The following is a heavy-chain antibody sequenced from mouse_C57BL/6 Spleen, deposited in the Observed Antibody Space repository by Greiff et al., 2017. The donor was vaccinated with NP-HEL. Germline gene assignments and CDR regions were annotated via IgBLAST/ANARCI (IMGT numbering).Heavy chain of an antibody. CDR2: IDPSDSYT. CDR1: GYTFTSYW. CDR3: ARGKRTAQAPWFAY. V-gene: IGHV1-69*01. D-gene: IGHD3-2*02. J-gene: IGHJ3*01. Sequence: QVQLQQSGAELVMPGASVKLSCKASGYTFTSYWMHWVKQRPGQGLEWIGEIDPSDSYTNYNQKFKGKSTLTVDKSSSTAYMQLSSLTSEDSAVYYCARGKRTAQAPWFAYWGQGTLVTVSA.